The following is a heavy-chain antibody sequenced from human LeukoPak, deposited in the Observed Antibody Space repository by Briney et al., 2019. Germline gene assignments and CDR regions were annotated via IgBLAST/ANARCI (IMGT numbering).Heavy chain of an antibody. CDR2: ISGSGGST. Sequence: GGSLRLSCAASGFTFSSYAMSWVRQAPGKGLEWVSAISGSGGSTYYADSVKGRFTISRDNAKNSLYLQMNSLRAEDTAVYYCARGNTIFIDYWGQGTLVTVSS. J-gene: IGHJ4*02. D-gene: IGHD3-9*01. CDR1: GFTFSSYA. CDR3: ARGNTIFIDY. V-gene: IGHV3-23*01.